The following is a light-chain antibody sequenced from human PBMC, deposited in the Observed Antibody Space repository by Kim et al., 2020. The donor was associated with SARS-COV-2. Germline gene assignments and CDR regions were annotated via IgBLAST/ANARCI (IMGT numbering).Light chain of an antibody. CDR2: AAS. CDR1: QSISSY. J-gene: IGKJ1*01. V-gene: IGKV1-39*01. Sequence: ASVGDKVTSADRERQSISSYLRWDEQKPGEAPKPLNDAASGLQSGVHLRFSGSGSGTEYTLTSSSQQPEDFATYYCQHSYTTPRTFGQGTKVDIK. CDR3: QHSYTTPRT.